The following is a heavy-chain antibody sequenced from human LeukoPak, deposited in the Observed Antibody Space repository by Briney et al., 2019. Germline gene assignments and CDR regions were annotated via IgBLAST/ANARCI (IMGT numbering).Heavy chain of an antibody. Sequence: KPSETLSPTCAVYGGSFSGYYWSWIRQPPGKGLEWIGEINHSGSTNYNPSLKSRVTISVDTSKNQFSLKLSSVTAADTAVYYCARGGATVTTGYYYYYMDVWGKGTTVTISS. D-gene: IGHD4-17*01. V-gene: IGHV4-34*01. CDR2: INHSGST. CDR1: GGSFSGYY. J-gene: IGHJ6*03. CDR3: ARGGATVTTGYYYYYMDV.